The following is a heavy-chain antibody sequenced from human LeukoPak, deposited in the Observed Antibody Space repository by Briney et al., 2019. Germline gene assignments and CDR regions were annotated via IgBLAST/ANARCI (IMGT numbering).Heavy chain of an antibody. D-gene: IGHD3-3*01. Sequence: ASVKVSCKASGYTFTSYDINWVRQATGQGLEWMGWMNPNSGNTGYAQKFQGRVTITRNTSISKAYMELSSLRSEDTAVYYCARGNYDFWSGYYYYYYMDVWGKGTTVTVSS. J-gene: IGHJ6*03. CDR2: MNPNSGNT. V-gene: IGHV1-8*03. CDR1: GYTFTSYD. CDR3: ARGNYDFWSGYYYYYYMDV.